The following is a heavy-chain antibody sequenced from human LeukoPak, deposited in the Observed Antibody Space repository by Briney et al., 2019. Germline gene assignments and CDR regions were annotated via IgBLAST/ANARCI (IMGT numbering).Heavy chain of an antibody. Sequence: GESLQISCKGSGYTFTSYWIGWVRQMPGKGLEWMGIIYPGDSDTRYSPSFQGQVTISADKSISTAYLQWSSLKASDTAMYYCARLLVVVVAASPNALDIWGQGTMVTVSS. V-gene: IGHV5-51*01. J-gene: IGHJ3*02. CDR3: ARLLVVVVAASPNALDI. CDR2: IYPGDSDT. CDR1: GYTFTSYW. D-gene: IGHD2-15*01.